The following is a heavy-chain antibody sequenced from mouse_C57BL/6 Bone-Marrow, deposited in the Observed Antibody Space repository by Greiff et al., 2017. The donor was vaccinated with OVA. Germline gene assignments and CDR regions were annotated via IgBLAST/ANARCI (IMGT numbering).Heavy chain of an antibody. J-gene: IGHJ3*01. CDR1: GYTFTSYW. D-gene: IGHD2-1*01. CDR2: LDPSDSYT. V-gene: IGHV1-50*01. Sequence: QVQLQQPGAELVKPGASVKLSCKASGYTFTSYWMQWVKQRPGQGLEWIGELDPSDSYTNYNQKFKGKATLAVDTSSSTAYMQLSRLTSEDSAVYYGAIFYYGNYVWFAYWGQGTLVTVSA. CDR3: AIFYYGNYVWFAY.